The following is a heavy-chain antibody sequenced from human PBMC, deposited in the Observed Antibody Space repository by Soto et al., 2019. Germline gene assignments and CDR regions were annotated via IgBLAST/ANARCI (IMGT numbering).Heavy chain of an antibody. CDR1: GGTFSSYT. Sequence: GASVKVSCKASGGTFSSYTISWVRQAPGQGLEWMGRIIPILGIANYAQKFQGRVTITADKSTSTAYMGLSSLRSEDTAVYYCARDGLFGDYVWYYWGQGTLVTVSS. J-gene: IGHJ4*02. CDR2: IIPILGIA. V-gene: IGHV1-69*04. D-gene: IGHD3-16*01. CDR3: ARDGLFGDYVWYY.